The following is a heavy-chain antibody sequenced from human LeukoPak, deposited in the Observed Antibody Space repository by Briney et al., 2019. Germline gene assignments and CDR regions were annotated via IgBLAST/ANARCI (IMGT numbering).Heavy chain of an antibody. CDR1: GGSISSSSYY. Sequence: SETLSLTCTVSGGSISSSSYYWGWIRQPPGKGLEWIGSIYYSGSTYYNPSLKSRVTISVDTSKNQFSLKLSSVTAADTAVYYCARGEYDFWSGPRPQLGSAWFDPWGQGTLVTVSS. CDR2: IYYSGST. V-gene: IGHV4-39*01. D-gene: IGHD3-3*01. CDR3: ARGEYDFWSGPRPQLGSAWFDP. J-gene: IGHJ5*02.